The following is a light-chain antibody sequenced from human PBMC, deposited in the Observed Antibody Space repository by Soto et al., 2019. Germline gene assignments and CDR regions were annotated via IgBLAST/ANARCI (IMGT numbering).Light chain of an antibody. CDR3: ASWDDRLGAVI. CDR2: SNN. CDR1: SSNSGGTND. V-gene: IGLV1-47*02. J-gene: IGLJ2*01. Sequence: SVLTPPPSASGTPGQRAFISCSGSSSNSGGTNDAYWYEPLTGAAPKLLMHSNNLRPSGVPERISGSKSGTSASLAISGLRSEDEAVYYCASWDDRLGAVIFGGGTKVTVL.